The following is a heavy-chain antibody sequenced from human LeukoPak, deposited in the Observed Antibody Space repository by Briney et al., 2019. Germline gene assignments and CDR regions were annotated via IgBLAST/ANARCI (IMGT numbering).Heavy chain of an antibody. CDR2: IYYSGSN. J-gene: IGHJ5*02. D-gene: IGHD3-22*01. CDR3: ARAVKYYYDSSGYPKWFDP. CDR1: GGSISSYY. V-gene: IGHV4-59*01. Sequence: SETLSLTCTVSGGSISSYYWSWIRQPPGKGLEWIGYIYYSGSNNYNPSLKRRVTISVDTSKKQFALKLSSVTAADTAVYYCARAVKYYYDSSGYPKWFDPWGQGTLVTVSS.